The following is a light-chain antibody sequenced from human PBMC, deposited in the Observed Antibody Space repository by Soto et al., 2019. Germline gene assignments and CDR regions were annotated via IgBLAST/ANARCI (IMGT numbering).Light chain of an antibody. V-gene: IGLV3-1*01. J-gene: IGLJ1*01. CDR3: QAWDSNTFV. Sequence: SYELTQPPSVSVSPGQTASITCSGDRLRDKYASWYQQKPGQSPVLVIYQDAKRPSGIPERFSGSNSGNTATLTISGTQAMDEADYYCQAWDSNTFVFGTGTKVTVL. CDR1: RLRDKY. CDR2: QDA.